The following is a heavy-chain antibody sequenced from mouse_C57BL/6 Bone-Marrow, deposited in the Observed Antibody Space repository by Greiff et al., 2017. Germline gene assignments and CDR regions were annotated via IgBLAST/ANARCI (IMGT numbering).Heavy chain of an antibody. CDR3: ARPEGYYYGSSYYWYFDV. CDR1: GFTFSSYG. D-gene: IGHD1-1*01. Sequence: EVQVVESGGDLVKPGGSLKLSCAASGFTFSSYGMSWVRQTPDKRLEWVATISSGGSYTYYPDSVKGRFTISRDNAKNTLYLQMSSLKSEDTAMYYCARPEGYYYGSSYYWYFDVWGTGTTVTVSS. CDR2: ISSGGSYT. V-gene: IGHV5-6*01. J-gene: IGHJ1*03.